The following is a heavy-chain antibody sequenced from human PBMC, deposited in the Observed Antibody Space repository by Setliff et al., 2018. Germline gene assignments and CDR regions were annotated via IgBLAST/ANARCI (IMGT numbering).Heavy chain of an antibody. CDR1: GDSVSGEHW. V-gene: IGHV4-4*02. D-gene: IGHD1-1*01. Sequence: SETLSLTCSVSGDSVSGEHWWSWVRQPPGKGLEWIGEISQSGSTNYNSSLKSRVTISIDKSKNQVSLNLRSVTAADTAVYYCAKSNLERSDYWGQGTLVTVSS. CDR2: ISQSGST. J-gene: IGHJ4*02. CDR3: AKSNLERSDY.